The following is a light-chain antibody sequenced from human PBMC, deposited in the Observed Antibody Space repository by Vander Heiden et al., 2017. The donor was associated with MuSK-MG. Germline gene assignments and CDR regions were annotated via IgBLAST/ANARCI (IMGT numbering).Light chain of an antibody. CDR3: RQTLQTPLT. J-gene: IGKJ3*01. CDR2: LNS. V-gene: IGKV2-28*01. CDR1: QSLLYSNGNNY. Sequence: DIVMTQSPLSLPVTPGEPASISCRSSQSLLYSNGNNYLNWYLQKPGQSPQLLIYLNSIRASGVPDRFSGSGSGTDFTLKISIVDAEDVGVYYCRQTLQTPLTFGHGTKVDIK.